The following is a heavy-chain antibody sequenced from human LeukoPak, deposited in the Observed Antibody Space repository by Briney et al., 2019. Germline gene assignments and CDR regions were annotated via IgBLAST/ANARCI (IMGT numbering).Heavy chain of an antibody. D-gene: IGHD2-8*01. CDR2: ISACNGNT. CDR3: ARENSGYCTNVTCSNWLDP. CDR1: GGTFSSYA. J-gene: IGHJ5*02. Sequence: GASVKVSCKASGGTFSSYAISWVRQAPGQGLEWMGWISACNGNTNYAQKLQGRVTMTTDTSTSTAYMELRSLRSDDTAVYYCARENSGYCTNVTCSNWLDPWGQGTLVTVSS. V-gene: IGHV1-18*01.